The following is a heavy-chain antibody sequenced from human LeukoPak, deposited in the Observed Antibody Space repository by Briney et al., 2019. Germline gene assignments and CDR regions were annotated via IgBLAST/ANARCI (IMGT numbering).Heavy chain of an antibody. CDR2: INPNSGGT. CDR3: ASLGNPYSSGWTIDY. Sequence: ASVKVSCKASEYTFTGYYMHWVRQAPGQGLEWMGWINPNSGGTNYAQKFQGRVTMTRDTSISTAYMELSRLRSDDTAVYYCASLGNPYSSGWTIDYWGQGTLVTVSS. D-gene: IGHD6-19*01. V-gene: IGHV1-2*02. J-gene: IGHJ4*02. CDR1: EYTFTGYY.